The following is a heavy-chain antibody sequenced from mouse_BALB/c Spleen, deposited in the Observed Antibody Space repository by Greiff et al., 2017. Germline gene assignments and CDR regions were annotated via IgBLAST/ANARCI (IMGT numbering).Heavy chain of an antibody. Sequence: EVKLVESGGGLVKPGGSLKLSCAASGFTFSSYTMSWVRQTPATRLEWVATISSGGRYTYYPDSVKGRFTISRDNAKNTLYLQMSSLKSEDTAMYYCTRGNRYDVGYAMDYWGQGTSGTVSS. J-gene: IGHJ4*01. CDR2: ISSGGRYT. D-gene: IGHD2-14*01. CDR1: GFTFSSYT. CDR3: TRGNRYDVGYAMDY. V-gene: IGHV5-6-4*01.